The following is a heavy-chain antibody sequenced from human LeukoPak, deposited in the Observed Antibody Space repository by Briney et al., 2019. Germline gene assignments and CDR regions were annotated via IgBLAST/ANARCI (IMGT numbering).Heavy chain of an antibody. CDR2: ISGSGGST. V-gene: IGHV3-23*01. D-gene: IGHD6-6*01. CDR1: GFTFSSYA. CDR3: AEEPAIEYSSNWFDP. Sequence: PGGSLRLSCAASGFTFSSYAMSWVRQAPGKGLEWVSAISGSGGSTYYADSVKGRFTISRDNSKNTLYLQMNSLRAEDTAVYHCAEEPAIEYSSNWFDPWGQGTLVTVSS. J-gene: IGHJ5*02.